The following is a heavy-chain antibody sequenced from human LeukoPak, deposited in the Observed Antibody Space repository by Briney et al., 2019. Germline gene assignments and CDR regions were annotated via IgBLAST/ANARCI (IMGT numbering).Heavy chain of an antibody. CDR3: ARDRGYSYGEGVGY. J-gene: IGHJ4*02. V-gene: IGHV3-48*04. Sequence: PGGSLRLSCAASEFSVGSNYMNWVRQAPGKGLEWVSYISSNGSTIYYADSVKGRFTISRDNAQKSLYLQMISLRAEDAAVYYCARDRGYSYGEGVGYWGQGTLVTVSS. CDR1: EFSVGSNY. CDR2: ISSNGSTI. D-gene: IGHD5-18*01.